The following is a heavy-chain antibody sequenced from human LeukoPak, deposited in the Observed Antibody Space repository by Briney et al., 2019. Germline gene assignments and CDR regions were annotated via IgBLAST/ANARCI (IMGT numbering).Heavy chain of an antibody. CDR3: AKDSNYGSDYYFDY. Sequence: GGSLRLSCAASGFTFSNYAMSWVRQAPGKGLEWVSAISGGGSTTYYADSVKGRFTISRDNSKNTLYLQMSSLRAEDTALYYCAKDSNYGSDYYFDYWGQGTLVTVS. CDR2: ISGGGSTT. D-gene: IGHD3-10*01. CDR1: GFTFSNYA. V-gene: IGHV3-23*01. J-gene: IGHJ4*02.